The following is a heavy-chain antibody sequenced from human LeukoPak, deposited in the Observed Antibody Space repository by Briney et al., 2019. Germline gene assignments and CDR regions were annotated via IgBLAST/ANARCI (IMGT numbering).Heavy chain of an antibody. Sequence: ASVKVSCKASGYTFTGYYMHWVRQAPGQGLEWMGWINPNSGGTNYAQKFQGRVTMTRDTSISTAYMELSRLRSDDTAVYYCASNYLKDIVVVPANNWFDPWGQGTLVTVSS. D-gene: IGHD2-2*01. V-gene: IGHV1-2*02. CDR3: ASNYLKDIVVVPANNWFDP. CDR1: GYTFTGYY. CDR2: INPNSGGT. J-gene: IGHJ5*02.